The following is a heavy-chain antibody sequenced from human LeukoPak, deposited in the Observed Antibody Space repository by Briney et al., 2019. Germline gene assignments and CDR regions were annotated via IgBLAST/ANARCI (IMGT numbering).Heavy chain of an antibody. Sequence: PGGSLRLSCATSGFTFSSYSMNWVRQAPGKGLEWVSSISSSSTYIYYADSVKGRFTISRDNAKNSLYLQLNSLRAEDTAVYYCARGGCTTTSCYLFDYWGKGTLVTVSS. V-gene: IGHV3-21*01. CDR1: GFTFSSYS. D-gene: IGHD2-2*01. J-gene: IGHJ4*02. CDR2: ISSSSTYI. CDR3: ARGGCTTTSCYLFDY.